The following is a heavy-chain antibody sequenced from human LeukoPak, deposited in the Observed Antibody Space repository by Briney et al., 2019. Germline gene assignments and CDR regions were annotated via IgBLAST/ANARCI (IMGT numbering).Heavy chain of an antibody. D-gene: IGHD3-22*01. J-gene: IGHJ5*02. CDR3: ARDYYDSSGYYSVWFDP. CDR1: GYTFTGYY. V-gene: IGHV1-2*02. CDR2: INPNSGGT. Sequence: ASVKVSCKDSGYTFTGYYMHWVRQAPGQGLEWMGWINPNSGGTNYAQKFQGRVTMTRDTSISTAYMELSRLRSDDTAVYYCARDYYDSSGYYSVWFDPWGQGTLVTVSS.